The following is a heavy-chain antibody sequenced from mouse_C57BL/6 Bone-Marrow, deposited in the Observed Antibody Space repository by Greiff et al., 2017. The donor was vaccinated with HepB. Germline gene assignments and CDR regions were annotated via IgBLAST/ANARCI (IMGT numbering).Heavy chain of an antibody. D-gene: IGHD2-4*01. CDR3: ARMSYYDSFVDY. Sequence: VQLQQPGAELVKPGASVKMSCKASGYTFTSYWITWVKQRPGQGLEWIGDIYPGSGSTNYNEKFKSKATLTVDTSSSTAYMQLSSLTSEDSAVYYCARMSYYDSFVDYWGQGTTLTVSS. CDR2: IYPGSGST. V-gene: IGHV1-55*01. J-gene: IGHJ2*01. CDR1: GYTFTSYW.